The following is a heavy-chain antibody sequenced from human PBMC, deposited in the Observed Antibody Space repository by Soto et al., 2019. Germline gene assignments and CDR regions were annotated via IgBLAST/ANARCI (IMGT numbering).Heavy chain of an antibody. CDR3: ARSPLSYDYVRQTWREVGDSFDI. CDR1: NSSLGAFH. D-gene: IGHD3-16*01. V-gene: IGHV4-34*12. J-gene: IGHJ3*02. Sequence: SETLSLTCAIYNSSLGAFHWTWIRQPPGKGLEWIGELIHGGSANYNPSLKSRVTFSLDTSNNQFSLQLMSVTAADTAVYYCARSPLSYDYVRQTWREVGDSFDIWGRGTLVTVSS. CDR2: LIHGGSA.